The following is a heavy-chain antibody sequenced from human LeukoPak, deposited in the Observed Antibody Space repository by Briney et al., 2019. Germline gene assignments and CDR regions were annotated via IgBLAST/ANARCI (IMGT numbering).Heavy chain of an antibody. J-gene: IGHJ4*02. V-gene: IGHV7-4-1*02. CDR2: INTRTGNP. D-gene: IGHD1-1*01. CDR3: ASRPGQQPPAPHDF. Sequence: ASVKVSCKASGYTFTSYPMNWVRQAPGQGLEWMGRINTRTGNPTYAQGFSGRFVFSLDTSVSTAYLQISSLKAEDTAMYYCASRPGQQPPAPHDFWGQGTLVTVSS. CDR1: GYTFTSYP.